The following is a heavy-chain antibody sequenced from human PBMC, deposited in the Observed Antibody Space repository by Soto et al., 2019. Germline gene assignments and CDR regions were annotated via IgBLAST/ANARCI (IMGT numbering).Heavy chain of an antibody. CDR1: GGSISSYY. CDR2: IYYSGST. V-gene: IGHV4-59*08. Sequence: QVQLQESGPGLVKPSETLSLTCTVSGGSISSYYWSWIRQPPGKGLEWIGYIYYSGSTNYNPSRTSRVTIPVDTSKTQFSLKLNSMTAADTAVYYCARHNYGSGSTYFDYWGQGTLVTVSS. J-gene: IGHJ4*02. D-gene: IGHD3-10*01. CDR3: ARHNYGSGSTYFDY.